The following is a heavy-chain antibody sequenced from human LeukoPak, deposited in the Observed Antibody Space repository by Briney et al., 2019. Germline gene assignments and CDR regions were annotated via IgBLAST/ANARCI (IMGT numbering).Heavy chain of an antibody. V-gene: IGHV5-51*01. D-gene: IGHD6-13*01. CDR1: GYSLTSYW. CDR2: IYPGDSDT. CDR3: ARVGGLSAAGREGIGY. Sequence: GESLQISCKGSGYSLTSYWIGWVRQMPGKGLEWMGIIYPGDSDTRYSPSFQGQVTISADKSISTAYLQWSSLKASDTAMYYCARVGGLSAAGREGIGYWGQGTLVTVSS. J-gene: IGHJ4*02.